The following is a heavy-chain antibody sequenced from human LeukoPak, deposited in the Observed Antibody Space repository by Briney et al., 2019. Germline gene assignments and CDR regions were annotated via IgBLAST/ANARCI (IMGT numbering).Heavy chain of an antibody. V-gene: IGHV3-11*04. CDR3: ATGRSSHDY. D-gene: IGHD1-26*01. CDR2: ISSGGNTI. Sequence: GGSLRLSCSASGFTFSDYYMSWIRQAPGKGLEWVSYISSGGNTIYYADSVKGHFTISRDNAKNSLSLQMNSLTPEDTAVYYCATGRSSHDYWGQGTLVTVSS. CDR1: GFTFSDYY. J-gene: IGHJ4*02.